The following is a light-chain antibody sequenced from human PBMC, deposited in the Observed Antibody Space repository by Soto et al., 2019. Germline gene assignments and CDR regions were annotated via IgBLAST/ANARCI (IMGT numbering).Light chain of an antibody. Sequence: EIVLTQSPGTLSLSPGERATLSCRASQSVNNNYLAWYQQKPGQAPRLLMYSTSSRATGTLNRLSGSGFETHFSRIISSLENEHLAMYYCQQYGSFPQFPFGPGTKVDIK. CDR2: STS. CDR3: QQYGSFPQFP. CDR1: QSVNNNY. V-gene: IGKV3-20*01. J-gene: IGKJ3*01.